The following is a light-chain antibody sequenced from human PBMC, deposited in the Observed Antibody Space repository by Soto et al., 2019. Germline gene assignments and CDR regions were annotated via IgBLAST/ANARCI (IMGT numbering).Light chain of an antibody. CDR3: QQYGSSLTWT. CDR1: QSLSSSY. CDR2: GAF. Sequence: EIVLTQSPVNLSLSPWDRATLSCRPIQSLSSSYFAWYQHKPGQGPRLLIYGAFTRATGIPDRFSGSGSGTDFTLTISKLEPEDFAVYYCQQYGSSLTWTFGQGTKVDIK. V-gene: IGKV3-20*01. J-gene: IGKJ1*01.